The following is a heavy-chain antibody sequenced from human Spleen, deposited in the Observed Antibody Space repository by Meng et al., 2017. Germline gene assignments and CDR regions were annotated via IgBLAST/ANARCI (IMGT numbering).Heavy chain of an antibody. V-gene: IGHV3-13*01. J-gene: IGHJ4*02. CDR1: GFTFSSYD. CDR2: IGTAGDT. Sequence: GGSLRLSCAASGFTFSSYDMHWVRQATGKGLEWVSAIGTAGDTYYPGSVKGRFTISRENAKNSLYLQMNSLRAGDTAVYYCARDLAWVLFDYWGQGALVTVSS. CDR3: ARDLAWVLFDY. D-gene: IGHD3-3*01.